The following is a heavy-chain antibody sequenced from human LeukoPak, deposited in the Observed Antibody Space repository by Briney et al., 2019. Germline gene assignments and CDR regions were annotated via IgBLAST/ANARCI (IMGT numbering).Heavy chain of an antibody. CDR3: ARGRYGSGSYYMDY. CDR2: IYTSGST. J-gene: IGHJ4*02. Sequence: SETLSLTCTGSGGTLSNFYWSWIRQPAGMGLEWIGRIYTSGSTNYNPSLKSRVTMSVNTSKNQFSLNLSSVTAADTAVYFCARGRYGSGSYYMDYWGQGTLVTVSS. CDR1: GGTLSNFY. V-gene: IGHV4-4*07. D-gene: IGHD3-10*01.